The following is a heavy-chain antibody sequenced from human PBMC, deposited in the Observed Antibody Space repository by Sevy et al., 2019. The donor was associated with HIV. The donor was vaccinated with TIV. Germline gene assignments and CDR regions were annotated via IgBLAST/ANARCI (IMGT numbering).Heavy chain of an antibody. Sequence: ASVKVSCKASGGPFNSNAITWVRQAPGQGLEWMGGISPIFRTTNYAQKFQGRVTITADEFATTAYMVRSSLRSEDTALYYCARGGTYLPKFFDSWGQGTLVTVSS. CDR1: GGPFNSNA. J-gene: IGHJ4*02. D-gene: IGHD1-26*01. CDR3: ARGGTYLPKFFDS. CDR2: ISPIFRTT. V-gene: IGHV1-69*13.